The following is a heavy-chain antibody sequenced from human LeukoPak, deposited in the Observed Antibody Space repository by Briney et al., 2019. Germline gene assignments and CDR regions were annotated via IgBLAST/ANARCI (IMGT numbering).Heavy chain of an antibody. CDR1: GYTFTSYG. Sequence: GASVKVSCKASGYTFTSYGISWVRQAPGQGLEWMGWISAYNGNTNYAQKLRGRVTMTTDTSTSTAYMEPRSLRSDDTAVYYCTRDYGSGSNDYWGQGTLVTVSS. CDR3: TRDYGSGSNDY. CDR2: ISAYNGNT. V-gene: IGHV1-18*01. D-gene: IGHD3-10*01. J-gene: IGHJ4*02.